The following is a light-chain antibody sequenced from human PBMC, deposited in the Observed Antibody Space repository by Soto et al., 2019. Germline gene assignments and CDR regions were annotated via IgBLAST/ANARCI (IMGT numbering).Light chain of an antibody. CDR3: QQYENLPT. J-gene: IGKJ5*01. Sequence: IQMTQSPSSLSASVGDRVTIICRASQGINNYLNWYQQKPGRAPKLLIYDASNLEAGVPSRFRGSGSGTDFTFTISRLQPEDIATYYCQQYENLPTFGQGTRLEIK. CDR2: DAS. V-gene: IGKV1-33*01. CDR1: QGINNY.